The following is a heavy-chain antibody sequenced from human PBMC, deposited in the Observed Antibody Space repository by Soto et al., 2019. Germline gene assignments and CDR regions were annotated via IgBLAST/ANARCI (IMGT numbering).Heavy chain of an antibody. J-gene: IGHJ6*02. D-gene: IGHD3-22*01. Sequence: GESLKISCKGSGYSFTSYWIGWVRQMPGKGLEWMGIIYPGDSDTRYSPSFQGQVTISADKSISTAYLQWSSLKASDTAMYYCARHPLSSGYDDPRLGSRDYYYYGMAVWGQGTTVAVSS. CDR1: GYSFTSYW. CDR3: ARHPLSSGYDDPRLGSRDYYYYGMAV. CDR2: IYPGDSDT. V-gene: IGHV5-51*01.